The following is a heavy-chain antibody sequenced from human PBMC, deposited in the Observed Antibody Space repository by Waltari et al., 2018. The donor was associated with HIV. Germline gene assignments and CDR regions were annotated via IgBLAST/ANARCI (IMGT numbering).Heavy chain of an antibody. Sequence: GLEWVSAISGSGGSTYYADSVKGRFTISRDNSKNTLYLQMNSLRAEDTAVYYCAKDRGLFDYWGQGTLVTVSS. CDR2: ISGSGGST. V-gene: IGHV3-23*01. D-gene: IGHD3-10*01. J-gene: IGHJ4*02. CDR3: AKDRGLFDY.